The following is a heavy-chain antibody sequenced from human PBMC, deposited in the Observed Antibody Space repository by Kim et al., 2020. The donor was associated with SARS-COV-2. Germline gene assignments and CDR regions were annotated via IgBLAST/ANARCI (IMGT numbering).Heavy chain of an antibody. CDR1: GFTFSSYA. CDR3: AKSQDVLELGY. J-gene: IGHJ4*02. D-gene: IGHD6-6*01. Sequence: GGSLRLSCAASGFTFSSYAMHWVRQAPGKGLEWVAVIWYDGSNKYYADSVKGRFTISRDNSKNTLYLQMNSLRAEDTAVYYCAKSQDVLELGYWGQGTLVTVSS. V-gene: IGHV3-33*06. CDR2: IWYDGSNK.